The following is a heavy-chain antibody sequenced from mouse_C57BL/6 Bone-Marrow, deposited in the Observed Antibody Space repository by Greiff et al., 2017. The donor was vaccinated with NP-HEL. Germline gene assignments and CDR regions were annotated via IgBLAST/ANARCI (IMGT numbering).Heavy chain of an antibody. J-gene: IGHJ2*01. CDR3: ARPPSLTY. CDR2: ISSGGSYT. Sequence: EVMLVESGGDLVKPGGSLKLSCAASGFTFSSYGMSWVRQTPDKRLEWVATISSGGSYTYYPDSVKGRFTISRDNAKNTLYLQMSSLKSEDTAMYYCARPPSLTYWGQGTTLTVSS. CDR1: GFTFSSYG. V-gene: IGHV5-6*01.